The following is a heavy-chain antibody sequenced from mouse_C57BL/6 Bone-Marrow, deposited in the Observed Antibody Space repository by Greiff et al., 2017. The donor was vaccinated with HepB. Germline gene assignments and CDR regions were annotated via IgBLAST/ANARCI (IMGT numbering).Heavy chain of an antibody. D-gene: IGHD1-1*01. CDR1: GYTFTSYW. Sequence: VQLQQSGAELVKPGASVKLSCKASGYTFTSYWMHWVKQRPGRGLEWIGRIDPNSGGTKYNEKFKSKATLTVDKPSSTAYMQLSSLTSGDSAVYYCARREYYGSSYGYFDVWGTGTTVTVSS. V-gene: IGHV1-72*01. CDR3: ARREYYGSSYGYFDV. CDR2: IDPNSGGT. J-gene: IGHJ1*03.